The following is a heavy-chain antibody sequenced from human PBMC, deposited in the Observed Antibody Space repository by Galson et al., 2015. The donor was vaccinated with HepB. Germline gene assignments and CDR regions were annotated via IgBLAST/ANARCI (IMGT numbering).Heavy chain of an antibody. CDR2: IIPMAGLA. CDR3: ARDGDDGASNY. D-gene: IGHD1-26*01. CDR1: GGTFTRYT. Sequence: SVKVSCKASGGTFTRYTINWVRQAPGQGLEWMGRIIPMAGLANLAQGFQGRVTITADKSTSTVYMEVSSVRYEDTAVYYCARDGDDGASNYWGQGTLVTVSS. V-gene: IGHV1-69*04. J-gene: IGHJ4*02.